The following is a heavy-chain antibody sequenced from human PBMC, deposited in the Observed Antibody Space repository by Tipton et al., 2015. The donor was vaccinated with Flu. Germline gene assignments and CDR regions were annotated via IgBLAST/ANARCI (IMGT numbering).Heavy chain of an antibody. CDR1: GASISSGTYY. CDR3: ATTTYYYGSGSHDY. J-gene: IGHJ4*02. CDR2: FHTSGTT. D-gene: IGHD3-10*01. V-gene: IGHV4-61*02. Sequence: LSCTVSGASISSGTYYWSWYRQPAGKGLEWIGRFHTSGTTYYNPSLKSRVAISLDTFKNQFSLKMTSVTGADTAVYYCATTTYYYGSGSHDYWGQGTLVTVSS.